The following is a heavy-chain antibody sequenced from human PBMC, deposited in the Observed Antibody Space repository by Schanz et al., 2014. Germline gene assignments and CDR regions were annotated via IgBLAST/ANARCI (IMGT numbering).Heavy chain of an antibody. J-gene: IGHJ4*02. CDR1: RFTFNAYD. D-gene: IGHD5-12*01. CDR3: AKGFGGYDLVLDY. Sequence: QVHLVESGGGVVRPGGSLRLSCAASRFTFNAYDMYWIRQAPGKGLEWVAAINQAASVQYYADSVKGRFTISRDNSKNTLSLQMNSLRAEDTAVYYCAKGFGGYDLVLDYWGQGTLVTISS. CDR2: INQAASVQ. V-gene: IGHV3-30*18.